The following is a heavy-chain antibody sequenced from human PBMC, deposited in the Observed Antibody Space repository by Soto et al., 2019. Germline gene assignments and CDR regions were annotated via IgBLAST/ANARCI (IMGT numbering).Heavy chain of an antibody. Sequence: SETLSLTCAVYGGSFSGYYWSWIRQPPGKGLEWIGEINHSGSTNYNPSLKSRVTISGDTSKNQFSLKLSSVTAADTAVYYCAKEKISTSCCNWFDPWGQGTLVTVS. V-gene: IGHV4-34*01. D-gene: IGHD2-2*01. CDR3: AKEKISTSCCNWFDP. CDR2: INHSGST. J-gene: IGHJ5*02. CDR1: GGSFSGYY.